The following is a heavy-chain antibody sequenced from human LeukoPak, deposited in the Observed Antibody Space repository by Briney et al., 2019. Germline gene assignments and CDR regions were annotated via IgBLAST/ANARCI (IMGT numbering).Heavy chain of an antibody. CDR1: GGSFSGHY. J-gene: IGHJ6*04. V-gene: IGHV4-34*01. CDR3: ARPITAMVYRGGMDV. Sequence: SETLSLTCAVYGGSFSGHYWSWIRQPPGKGLEWIGEINHSGSTKYNPSLKSRVTISVDTSKNQFSLRLSSVTAADTAVYYCARPITAMVYRGGMDVWGKGNTVTVSS. CDR2: INHSGST. D-gene: IGHD5-18*01.